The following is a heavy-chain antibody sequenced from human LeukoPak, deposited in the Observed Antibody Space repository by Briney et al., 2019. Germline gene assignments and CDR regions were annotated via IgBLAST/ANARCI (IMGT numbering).Heavy chain of an antibody. CDR1: GYIFTDYY. Sequence: ASVKVSCKASGYIFTDYYIHWVRQAPGQGLEWMGWINPNSGGTNSAQKFQDRVTMTRDTSISTAYMELSSLISDDTAVYHCAGEIAVAATGGSTSYYYGMDVWGQGTTVIVSS. V-gene: IGHV1-2*02. CDR3: AGEIAVAATGGSTSYYYGMDV. CDR2: INPNSGGT. J-gene: IGHJ6*02. D-gene: IGHD6-19*01.